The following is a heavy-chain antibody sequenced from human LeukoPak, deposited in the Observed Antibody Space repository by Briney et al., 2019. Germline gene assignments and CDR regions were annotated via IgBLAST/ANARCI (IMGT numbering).Heavy chain of an antibody. CDR1: GFTFSSYA. V-gene: IGHV3-23*01. J-gene: IGHJ4*02. D-gene: IGHD3-16*01. Sequence: PGGSLRLSCTASGFTFSSYAMSCVRQAPGKGLEWVSVISGSGGSTFYGDSVKGRFTISRDNSKNTLYLQMNSLRAEDTAVYYCAKDGVVTITFEYWGQGTLVTVSS. CDR2: ISGSGGST. CDR3: AKDGVVTITFEY.